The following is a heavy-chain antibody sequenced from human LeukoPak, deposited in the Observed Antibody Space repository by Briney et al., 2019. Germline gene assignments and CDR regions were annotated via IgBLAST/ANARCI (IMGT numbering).Heavy chain of an antibody. CDR3: ARLASNNAFDI. CDR1: GYTFTGYY. V-gene: IGHV1-2*04. D-gene: IGHD5-12*01. CDR2: INPNSGGT. J-gene: IGHJ3*02. Sequence: ASVKVSCKASGYTFTGYYMHWVRQAPGQGLEWMGWINPNSGGTNYAQKFQGWVTMTGDTSISTAYMELSRLRSDDTAVYYCARLASNNAFDIWGQGTMVTVSS.